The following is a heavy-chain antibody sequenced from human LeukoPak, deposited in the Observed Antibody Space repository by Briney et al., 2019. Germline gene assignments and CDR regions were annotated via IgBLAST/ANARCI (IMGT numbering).Heavy chain of an antibody. CDR3: ARDRLYYDILTGYRPNWFDP. Sequence: GGSLRLSCAASGFTFSSYSMNWVRQAPGKGLEWVSYISSSSSTIYYADSVEGRFTISRDNAKNSLYLQMNSLRAEDTAVYYCARDRLYYDILTGYRPNWFDPWGQGTLVTVSS. J-gene: IGHJ5*02. D-gene: IGHD3-9*01. CDR2: ISSSSSTI. CDR1: GFTFSSYS. V-gene: IGHV3-48*01.